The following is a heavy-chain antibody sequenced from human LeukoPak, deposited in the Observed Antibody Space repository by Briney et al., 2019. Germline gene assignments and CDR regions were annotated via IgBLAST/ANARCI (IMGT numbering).Heavy chain of an antibody. Sequence: GGSLRLYCAASGFTVSSNYMSWVRQAPGKGLEWVSVIYSGGSTYYADSVKGRFTISRDNSKNTLYLQMNSLRAEDTAVYYCARDDGRRDAFDIWGQGTMVTVSS. J-gene: IGHJ3*02. CDR2: IYSGGST. V-gene: IGHV3-53*01. D-gene: IGHD5-24*01. CDR3: ARDDGRRDAFDI. CDR1: GFTVSSNY.